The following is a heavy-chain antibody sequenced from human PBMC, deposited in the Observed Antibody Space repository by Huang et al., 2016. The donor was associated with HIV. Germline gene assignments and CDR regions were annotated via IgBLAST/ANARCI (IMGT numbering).Heavy chain of an antibody. CDR1: GASFTTYF. V-gene: IGHV4-34*02. Sequence: QVRLEQWGEGVVKPSDTLSLTCAVYGASFTTYFWSWIRQSPVKVLKGIGEIKTGGPSNYNRVFQSRVIMSIDTPKNQFSLSLRDMTAADAAIYYCARLPTPSYYDTWSLSPVEEDFFYFNMDLWGRGTPVIVSS. CDR2: IKTGGPS. D-gene: IGHD3-3*01. CDR3: ARLPTPSYYDTWSLSPVEEDFFYFNMDL. J-gene: IGHJ6*03.